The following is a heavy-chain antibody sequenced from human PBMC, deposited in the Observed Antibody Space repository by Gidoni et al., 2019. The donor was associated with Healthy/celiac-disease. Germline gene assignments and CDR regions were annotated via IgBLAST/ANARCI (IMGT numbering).Heavy chain of an antibody. CDR3: ARATYYYDSSGHDAFDI. J-gene: IGHJ3*02. CDR1: GYTFTSYG. Sequence: QVQLVQSGAEVKKPGASVKVSCKASGYTFTSYGISWVRQAPGQGLEWMGWISAYNGNTNYAQKLQGRVTMTTDTSMSTAYMELRSLRSDDTAVYYCARATYYYDSSGHDAFDIWGQGTMVTVSS. D-gene: IGHD3-22*01. V-gene: IGHV1-18*01. CDR2: ISAYNGNT.